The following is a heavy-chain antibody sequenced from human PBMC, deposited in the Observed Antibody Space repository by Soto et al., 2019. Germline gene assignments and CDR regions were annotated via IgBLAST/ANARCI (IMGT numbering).Heavy chain of an antibody. CDR1: GFTFSSYA. J-gene: IGHJ3*02. CDR2: ISGSGGST. D-gene: IGHD4-17*01. CDR3: AKDLRRTTFVAVLPDDAFDI. V-gene: IGHV3-23*01. Sequence: GGSLRLSCAASGFTFSSYAMSWVRQAPGKGLEWVSAISGSGGSTYYADSVKGRFTISRDNSKNTLYLQMNSLRAEDTAVYYCAKDLRRTTFVAVLPDDAFDIWGQGTMVTVSS.